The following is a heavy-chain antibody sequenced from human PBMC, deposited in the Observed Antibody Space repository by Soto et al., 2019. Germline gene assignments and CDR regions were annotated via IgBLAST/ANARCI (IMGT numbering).Heavy chain of an antibody. CDR1: GYTLTELS. Sequence: ASVKVSCKVSGYTLTELSMHWVRQAPGKGLEWMGGFDPEDGETIYAQKFQGRVTMTEDTSTDTAYMELSSLRPEDTAVYYCATYSNRYYDYVWGSYRPAALQHWG. V-gene: IGHV1-24*01. CDR3: ATYSNRYYDYVWGSYRPAALQH. D-gene: IGHD3-16*02. J-gene: IGHJ1*01. CDR2: FDPEDGET.